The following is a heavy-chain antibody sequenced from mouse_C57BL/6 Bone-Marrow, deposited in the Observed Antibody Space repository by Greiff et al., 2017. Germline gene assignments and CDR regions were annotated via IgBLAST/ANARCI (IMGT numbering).Heavy chain of an antibody. D-gene: IGHD2-1*01. J-gene: IGHJ3*01. CDR1: GFSLTSYG. CDR2: IWGVGST. Sequence: VQLQESGPGLVAPSQSLSITCTVSGFSLTSYGVAWVRQSPGKGLEWLGVIWGVGSTNYNSALKSRLSISKDNSKSQVFLKMNSLQTDDTAMYYCASAGNFEGLAYWGQGTLVTVSA. V-gene: IGHV2-6*01. CDR3: ASAGNFEGLAY.